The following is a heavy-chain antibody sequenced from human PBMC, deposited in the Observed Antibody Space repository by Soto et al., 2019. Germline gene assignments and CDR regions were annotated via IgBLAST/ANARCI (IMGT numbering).Heavy chain of an antibody. V-gene: IGHV3-23*01. CDR2: ISGSGGST. Sequence: XESLRLPCSACGFTFSSYAKSWIRKAPGKGLEWVSAISGSGGSTYYADSVKGRFTISRDNSKNTLYLQMNSLRAEDTAVYYCAKSVGNYYDSSGRTENAFDICGQGTMVTVSS. CDR3: AKSVGNYYDSSGRTENAFDI. D-gene: IGHD3-22*01. J-gene: IGHJ3*02. CDR1: GFTFSSYA.